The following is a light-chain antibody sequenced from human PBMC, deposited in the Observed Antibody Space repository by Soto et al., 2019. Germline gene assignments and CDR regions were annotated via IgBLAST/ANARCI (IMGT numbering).Light chain of an antibody. V-gene: IGKV3-15*01. J-gene: IGKJ1*01. CDR2: GAS. Sequence: EIVMTQSPATLSVSPGERATLSCRASQSVSSDLAWYQQRPGQAPRLLIYGASTRATDIPPRFSGSGSGTEFILTISSLQSEDFAVYYCQQYSNWPRTFGQGTKVDIK. CDR1: QSVSSD. CDR3: QQYSNWPRT.